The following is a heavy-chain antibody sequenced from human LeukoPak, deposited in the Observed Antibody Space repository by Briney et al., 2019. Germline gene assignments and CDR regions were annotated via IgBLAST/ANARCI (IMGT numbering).Heavy chain of an antibody. D-gene: IGHD6-13*01. CDR2: ISGSGIST. CDR3: AKDSRVAAAEADY. CDR1: GFTFSSYG. V-gene: IGHV3-23*01. J-gene: IGHJ4*02. Sequence: GGSLRLSCAASGFTFSSYGTSWVRQAPGKGLEWVSSISGSGISTYYADAVKGRFTISRDNSKNTLYLQMNSLRADDTAVYYCAKDSRVAAAEADYWGQGTLVTVSS.